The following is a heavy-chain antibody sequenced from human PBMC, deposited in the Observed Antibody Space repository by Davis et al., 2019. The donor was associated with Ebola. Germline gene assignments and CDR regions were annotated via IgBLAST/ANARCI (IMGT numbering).Heavy chain of an antibody. CDR2: ISSNGGST. CDR3: ARDLDRNYCSGGSCYSGYYYYGMDV. V-gene: IGHV3-64*02. D-gene: IGHD2-15*01. Sequence: PGGSLRLSCAASGFTFSSYAMHWVRQAPGKGLEYVSAISSNGGSTYYADSVKGRFTISRDNSKNTLYLQMGSLRAEDMAVYYCARDLDRNYCSGGSCYSGYYYYGMDVWGQGTTVTVSS. CDR1: GFTFSSYA. J-gene: IGHJ6*02.